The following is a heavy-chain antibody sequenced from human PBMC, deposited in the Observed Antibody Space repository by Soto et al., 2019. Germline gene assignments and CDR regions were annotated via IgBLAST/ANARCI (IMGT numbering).Heavy chain of an antibody. CDR2: INSDGSFT. V-gene: IGHV3-74*01. CDR1: GSTFSNDW. CDR3: ARDRSYGLDV. J-gene: IGHJ6*02. Sequence: DVQLVESGGGFVQPGGSLRLSCAVSGSTFSNDWMHWVHQTPGNGLVWVSHINSDGSFTSYADSVQGRFTIARDNAKNTVYLQMNSLRAEDTAVYYCARDRSYGLDVWGQGTTIAVSS.